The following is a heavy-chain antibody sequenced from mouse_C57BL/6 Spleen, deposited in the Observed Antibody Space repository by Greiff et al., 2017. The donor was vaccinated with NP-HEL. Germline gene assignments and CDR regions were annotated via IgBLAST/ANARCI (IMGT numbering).Heavy chain of an antibody. CDR2: ISDGGSYT. D-gene: IGHD1-1*01. Sequence: EVKLVESGGGLVKPGGSLKLSCAASGFTFSSYAMSWVRQTPEKRLEWVATISDGGSYTYYPDNVKGRFTISRDNAKNNLYLQMSHLKSEDTAMYYCARDAYGSSSSYAMDYWGQGTSVTVSS. V-gene: IGHV5-4*01. CDR1: GFTFSSYA. J-gene: IGHJ4*01. CDR3: ARDAYGSSSSYAMDY.